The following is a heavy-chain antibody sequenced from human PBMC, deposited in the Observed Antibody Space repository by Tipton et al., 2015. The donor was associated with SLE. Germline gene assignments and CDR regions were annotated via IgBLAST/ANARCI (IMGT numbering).Heavy chain of an antibody. Sequence: TLSLTCTVSGGSISSSSYYWGWIRQPPGKGLEWIGSIYYSGSTYYNPSLKSRVTISVDTSKNQFSLKLSSVTAADTAVYYCARPREGLYYYYMDVWGKGTTVTVSS. CDR1: GGSISSSSYY. CDR2: IYYSGST. J-gene: IGHJ6*03. D-gene: IGHD1-26*01. V-gene: IGHV4-39*07. CDR3: ARPREGLYYYYMDV.